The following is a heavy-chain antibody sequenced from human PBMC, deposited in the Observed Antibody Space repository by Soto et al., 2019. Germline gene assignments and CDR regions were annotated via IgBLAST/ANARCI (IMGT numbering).Heavy chain of an antibody. CDR2: IGVSNSDT. D-gene: IGHD2-21*01. CDR1: GFSFKTYG. Sequence: EVQLLEAGGGLVQPGGALRLYCADSGFSFKTYGMTWVRQAPGKGLAGVAHIGVSNSDTYYADSVKGRFTISRDTSKNMVYLQMNSLRDADTAVYYCVKGGAYCYNDCTRSYWGRGTLVTVSS. CDR3: VKGGAYCYNDCTRSY. J-gene: IGHJ4*02. V-gene: IGHV3-23*01.